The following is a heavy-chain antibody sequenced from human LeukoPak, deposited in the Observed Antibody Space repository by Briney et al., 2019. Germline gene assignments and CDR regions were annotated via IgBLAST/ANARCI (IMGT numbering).Heavy chain of an antibody. Sequence: GSLRLSCAASGFTFSSYAMHWVRQAPGKGLEWVAVISYDGSNKYYADSVKGRFTISRDNSKNTLYLQMNSLRAEDTAVYYCARDKGDSDAPSFDYWGQGTLVTVSS. CDR2: ISYDGSNK. D-gene: IGHD3-10*01. V-gene: IGHV3-30-3*01. CDR3: ARDKGDSDAPSFDY. CDR1: GFTFSSYA. J-gene: IGHJ4*02.